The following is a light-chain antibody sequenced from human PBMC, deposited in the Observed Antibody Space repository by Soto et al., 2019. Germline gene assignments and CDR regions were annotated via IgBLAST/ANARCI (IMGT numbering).Light chain of an antibody. CDR1: QSVSSSY. CDR3: QQYGSSST. Sequence: IVLTPSRGALSLSPGERAILSCRASQSVSSSYLAWYQQKPGQAPRLLIYGASSRPTGIPDRFSGSGSGTDFTLTISRLEPEDFAVYYCQQYGSSSTFGQGTRLEIK. J-gene: IGKJ5*01. CDR2: GAS. V-gene: IGKV3-20*01.